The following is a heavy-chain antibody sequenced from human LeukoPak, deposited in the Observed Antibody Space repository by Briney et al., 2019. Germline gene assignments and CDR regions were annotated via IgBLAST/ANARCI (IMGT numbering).Heavy chain of an antibody. CDR3: ARVFDAFDI. V-gene: IGHV4-39*07. Sequence: SETLSLTCTVSGGSISSSSYYWGWIRQPPGKGLEWIGSIYYSGSTYYNPSLKSRVTISVDTSKNQFSLKLSSVTAADTAVYYCARVFDAFDIWGQGTMVTASS. J-gene: IGHJ3*02. CDR2: IYYSGST. CDR1: GGSISSSSYY.